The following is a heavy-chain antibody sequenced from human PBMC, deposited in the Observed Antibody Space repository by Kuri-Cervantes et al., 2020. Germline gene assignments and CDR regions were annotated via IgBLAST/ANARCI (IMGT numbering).Heavy chain of an antibody. D-gene: IGHD2-15*01. J-gene: IGHJ3*02. CDR1: GFTFSSYW. Sequence: GESLKISCAASGFTFSSYWMSWVRQAPGRGLEWVTNIKQNGSAKYYVDSVKGRFTISRDNAKNSLYLQMNSLRAEDTAVYYCARRGGSITADAFDIWGQGTMVTVSS. CDR3: ARRGGSITADAFDI. CDR2: IKQNGSAK. V-gene: IGHV3-7*03.